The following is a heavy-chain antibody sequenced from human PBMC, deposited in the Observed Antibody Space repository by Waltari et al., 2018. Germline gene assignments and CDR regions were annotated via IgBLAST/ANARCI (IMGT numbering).Heavy chain of an antibody. Sequence: EVRLEQSGAEVKKTGATVKISCKVSGYSFTDHNMHWVQQAPGKGLEWMGLVDPEDGDPIYAEKCQGRVTITADTSTDTAYMELSSLRSEDTAVYYCATLGTVYSYWGQGTLVTVSS. CDR3: ATLGTVYSY. J-gene: IGHJ4*02. D-gene: IGHD2-8*01. V-gene: IGHV1-69-2*01. CDR1: GYSFTDHN. CDR2: VDPEDGDP.